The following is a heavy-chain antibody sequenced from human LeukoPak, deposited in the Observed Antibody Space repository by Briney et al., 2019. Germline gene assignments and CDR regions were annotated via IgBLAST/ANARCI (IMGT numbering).Heavy chain of an antibody. D-gene: IGHD2-21*01. CDR3: AREVVSDYYFDY. CDR2: ISYDGSNK. J-gene: IGHJ4*02. Sequence: PGRSLRLSCAASGFTFSSYAMHWVRQAPGKGLEWVGIISYDGSNKYYADSVKGRFTISRDNSKNTLYLQMNGLRAEDTAVYYCAREVVSDYYFDYWGQGTLVTVSS. V-gene: IGHV3-30-3*01. CDR1: GFTFSSYA.